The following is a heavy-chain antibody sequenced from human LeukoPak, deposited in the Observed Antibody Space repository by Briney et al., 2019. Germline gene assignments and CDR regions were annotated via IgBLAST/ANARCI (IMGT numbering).Heavy chain of an antibody. CDR2: INPSGGST. CDR3: ARVRSDRPIPWLRMAAAGTLDY. D-gene: IGHD6-13*01. V-gene: IGHV1-46*01. Sequence: ASVKVSCKASGYTFTSYYMHWVRQAPGQGLEWMGIINPSGGSTSYAQKFQGRVTMTRDTSTSTVYMELSSLRSEDTAVYYCARVRSDRPIPWLRMAAAGTLDYWGQGTLVTVSS. J-gene: IGHJ4*02. CDR1: GYTFTSYY.